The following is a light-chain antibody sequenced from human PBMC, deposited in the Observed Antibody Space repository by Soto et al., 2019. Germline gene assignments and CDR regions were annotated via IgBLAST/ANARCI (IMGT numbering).Light chain of an antibody. J-gene: IGLJ1*01. CDR2: EVS. CDR1: NSDVGGYNY. Sequence: VLTQPASVSGSPGQSITISCTGTNSDVGGYNYVSWYQQHPGKAPELMIYEVSHRPSGVSNRFSGSKSDNTASLTISGLQAEDEADYYCSSYTSISTLYVFGTGTKVTVL. CDR3: SSYTSISTLYV. V-gene: IGLV2-14*01.